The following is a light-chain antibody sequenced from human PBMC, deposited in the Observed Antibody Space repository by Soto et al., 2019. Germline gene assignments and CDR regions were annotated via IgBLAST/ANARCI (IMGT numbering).Light chain of an antibody. CDR1: QSLLHSNGYNY. Sequence: DIVMTQSPLSLPVTPGEPASISCRSSQSLLHSNGYNYLDWYLQKPGQSPQLLIYLGSNRSSGVPDRVSGSGSGTDFTLKISRVEAEDVGVYYCMQALQTPITFGKGTRLEIK. CDR3: MQALQTPIT. V-gene: IGKV2-28*01. CDR2: LGS. J-gene: IGKJ5*01.